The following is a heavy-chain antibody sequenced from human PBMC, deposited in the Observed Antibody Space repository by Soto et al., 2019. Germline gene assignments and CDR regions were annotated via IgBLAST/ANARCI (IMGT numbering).Heavy chain of an antibody. CDR1: GHTFDDYA. Sequence: PGGSLRLSCAASGHTFDDYAMHWVRQAPGKGLEWVSYITWNSGYIGYADSVKGRFTISRDNANNSLYLQMNSLKTEDTAFYYCAKALYGSSSSPIDFWGQGTLVTVSS. D-gene: IGHD6-13*01. CDR2: ITWNSGYI. CDR3: AKALYGSSSSPIDF. V-gene: IGHV3-9*01. J-gene: IGHJ1*01.